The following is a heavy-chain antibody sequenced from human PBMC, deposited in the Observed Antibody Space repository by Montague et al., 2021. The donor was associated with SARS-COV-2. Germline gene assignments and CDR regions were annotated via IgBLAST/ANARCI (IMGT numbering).Heavy chain of an antibody. Sequence: SETLSLTCAVYGGSFSGYYWSWIRQPPGKGLEWIGEINHSGSTNYNPSLKSRVTISVDTSKNQFSLKLSSVTAADTAAYYCARRGRKLLPVATTIGGFDIWGQGTMVTVSS. V-gene: IGHV4-34*01. CDR1: GGSFSGYY. J-gene: IGHJ3*02. CDR2: INHSGST. CDR3: ARRGRKLLPVATTIGGFDI. D-gene: IGHD5-12*01.